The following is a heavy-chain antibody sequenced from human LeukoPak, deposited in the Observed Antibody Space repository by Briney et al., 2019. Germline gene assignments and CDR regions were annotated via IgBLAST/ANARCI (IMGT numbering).Heavy chain of an antibody. CDR1: GGSFSGYY. V-gene: IGHV4-39*01. CDR2: IYYSGST. CDR3: AGLDSYGYFLHY. J-gene: IGHJ4*02. D-gene: IGHD5-18*01. Sequence: SETLSLTCAVYGGSFSGYYWGWIRQPPGKGLEWIGSIYYSGSTYYNPSLKSRVTISVDTSKNQFSLKLSSVTAADTAVYYSAGLDSYGYFLHYWGQGTLVTVSS.